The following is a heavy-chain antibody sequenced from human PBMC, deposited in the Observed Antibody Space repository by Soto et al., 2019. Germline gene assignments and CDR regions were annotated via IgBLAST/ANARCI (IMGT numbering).Heavy chain of an antibody. J-gene: IGHJ2*01. Sequence: EVQLVESGGGLVQPGESLRLSCAASGFTFSNYDMHWVRQTTGKGLEWVSAIDIAGATYYPDSVKGRFTISRGKAKNSLYLQMNSLRADDTAVYYCARAARWLQSRYFDLWGRGTLVTVSS. V-gene: IGHV3-13*01. CDR3: ARAARWLQSRYFDL. D-gene: IGHD5-12*01. CDR1: GFTFSNYD. CDR2: IDIAGAT.